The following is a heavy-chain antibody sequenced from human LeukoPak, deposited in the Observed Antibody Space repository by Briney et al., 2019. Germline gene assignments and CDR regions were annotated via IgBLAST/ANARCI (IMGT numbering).Heavy chain of an antibody. V-gene: IGHV3-23*01. D-gene: IGHD3-16*01. J-gene: IGHJ5*02. CDR2: ISGSGAGT. Sequence: PGGSLRLSCAAPGFSFSTYGVSWVRQAPGKGLEWVSGISGSGAGTYYADSVKGRFTISRDNSKNTLYLQMDSLSADDTAVYYCAKDDNYIRFSSWGQGTLVTVSS. CDR1: GFSFSTYG. CDR3: AKDDNYIRFSS.